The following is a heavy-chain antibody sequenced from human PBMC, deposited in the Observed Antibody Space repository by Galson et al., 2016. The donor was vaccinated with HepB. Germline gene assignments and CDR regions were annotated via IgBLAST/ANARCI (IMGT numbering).Heavy chain of an antibody. J-gene: IGHJ5*02. V-gene: IGHV3-23*01. CDR3: AKDQLIVIVPAAGNWFGP. CDR2: ISGSGTAT. D-gene: IGHD2-2*01. CDR1: GFTFNNYA. Sequence: SLRLSCAASGFTFNNYAMSWVRQAPGKGLEWVSGISGSGTATHYADSVKGRFTISRDNSKNTLYLQMNSLRAEDTAVYYCAKDQLIVIVPAAGNWFGPWSQGTLVTVSS.